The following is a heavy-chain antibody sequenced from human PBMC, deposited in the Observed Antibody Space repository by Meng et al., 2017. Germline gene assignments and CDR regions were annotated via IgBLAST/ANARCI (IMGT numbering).Heavy chain of an antibody. CDR1: GFTFSSYG. Sequence: GESLKISCAASGFTFSSYGMHWVRQAPGKGLEWVAVIWYDGSNKYYADSVKGRFTISRDNSKNTLYLQMNSLRAEDTAVYYCARDGSPGYSSGWYDYWGQGTLVTVSS. V-gene: IGHV3-33*01. CDR3: ARDGSPGYSSGWYDY. D-gene: IGHD6-19*01. J-gene: IGHJ4*02. CDR2: IWYDGSNK.